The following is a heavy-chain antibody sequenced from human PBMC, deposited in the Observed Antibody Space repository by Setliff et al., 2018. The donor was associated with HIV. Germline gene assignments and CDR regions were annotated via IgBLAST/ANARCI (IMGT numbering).Heavy chain of an antibody. CDR3: ARVDSSGEYYFDY. CDR2: IYYSGST. D-gene: IGHD6-19*01. Sequence: LSLTCAVYGGSFSDYYWSWIRQPPGKGLEWIGSIYYSGSTYYNPSLKSRVTISVDTSKNQFSLKLSSVTAADTAVYYCARVDSSGEYYFDYWGQGTLVTVS. CDR1: GGSFSDYY. J-gene: IGHJ4*02. V-gene: IGHV4-34*01.